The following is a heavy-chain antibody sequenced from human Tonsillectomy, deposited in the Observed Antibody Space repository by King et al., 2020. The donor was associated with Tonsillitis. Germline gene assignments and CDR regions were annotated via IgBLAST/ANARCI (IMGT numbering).Heavy chain of an antibody. Sequence: VQLVESGGDLVQPGGSLRLSCAASGFTFSSYAMNWVRQAPGKGLEGVSGLSGGGYRTYYVDSVKGRVTISRDNSKNTLYLQMNSLRAEDSAIYYCAKEHGDYYFDNWGQGTLVTVSS. V-gene: IGHV3-23*04. J-gene: IGHJ4*02. CDR3: AKEHGDYYFDN. CDR1: GFTFSSYA. D-gene: IGHD4-17*01. CDR2: LSGGGYRT.